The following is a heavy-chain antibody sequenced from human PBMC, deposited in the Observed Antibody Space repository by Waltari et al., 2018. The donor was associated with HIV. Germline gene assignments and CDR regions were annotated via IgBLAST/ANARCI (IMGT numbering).Heavy chain of an antibody. CDR2: INPSGGST. CDR1: GYTFTSYY. J-gene: IGHJ4*02. D-gene: IGHD1-26*01. CDR3: ARERSVPYYFDY. V-gene: IGHV1-46*01. Sequence: QVQLVQSGAEVKKPGASVKVSCQASGYTFTSYYMHWVRQAPGQGLEWMGIINPSGGSTSYAQKFQGRVTMTRDTSTSTVYMELSSLRSEDTAVYYCARERSVPYYFDYWGQGTLVTVSS.